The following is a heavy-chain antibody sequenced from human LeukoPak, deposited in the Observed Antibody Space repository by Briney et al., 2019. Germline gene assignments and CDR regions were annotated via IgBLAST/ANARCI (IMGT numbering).Heavy chain of an antibody. J-gene: IGHJ4*02. CDR3: ARHEIVVVTIYYFDY. Sequence: SETLSLTCTVSGGSISSSSYYWGWIRQPPGMGLEWIGSIYYSGSTYYNPSLKSRVTISVDTSKNQFSLKLSSVTAADTAVYYCARHEIVVVTIYYFDYWGQGTLVTVSS. CDR2: IYYSGST. V-gene: IGHV4-39*01. D-gene: IGHD3-22*01. CDR1: GGSISSSSYY.